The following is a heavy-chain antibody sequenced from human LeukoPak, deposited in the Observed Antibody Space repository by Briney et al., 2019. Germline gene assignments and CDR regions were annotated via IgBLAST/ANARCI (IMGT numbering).Heavy chain of an antibody. J-gene: IGHJ4*02. V-gene: IGHV1-18*01. CDR3: ARARWELRD. D-gene: IGHD1-26*01. CDR1: VCTFTSWG. Sequence: GAVNVSCKASVCTFTSWGINWVGQAPAQGLEWMGWISAYSGNTNYAQKLQGRVTMTTDTSTSTAYMELRSLRSDDTAVYYCARARWELRDWGQGTLVTVSS. CDR2: ISAYSGNT.